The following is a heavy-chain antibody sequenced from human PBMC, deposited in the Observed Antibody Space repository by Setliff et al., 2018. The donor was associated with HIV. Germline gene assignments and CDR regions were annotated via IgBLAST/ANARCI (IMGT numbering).Heavy chain of an antibody. Sequence: ASVKVSCKASGYSFISYGISWVRQAPGQGLEWMGWISAYNGNTNYAQKLQGRITVTTDTSTNTAYMELRTLRSDDTAVYYCARVAYASLSSSWYLLDYYYYLDVWGKGTTVTVSS. CDR1: GYSFISYG. V-gene: IGHV1-18*01. J-gene: IGHJ6*03. CDR3: ARVAYASLSSSWYLLDYYYYLDV. D-gene: IGHD6-13*01. CDR2: ISAYNGNT.